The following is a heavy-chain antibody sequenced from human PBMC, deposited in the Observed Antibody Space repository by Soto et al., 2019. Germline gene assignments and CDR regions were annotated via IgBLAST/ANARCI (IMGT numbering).Heavy chain of an antibody. Sequence: SETLSHTCTVSGGSISSGDYYWSWIRQPPGKGLEWIGYIYYSGSTYYHPSLKSRVTISVDTSKNQFSLKLSSVTAADTAVYYCARDRISSSGYYYGMDVWGQGTTVTVSS. J-gene: IGHJ6*02. D-gene: IGHD6-6*01. V-gene: IGHV4-30-4*01. CDR1: GGSISSGDYY. CDR2: IYYSGST. CDR3: ARDRISSSGYYYGMDV.